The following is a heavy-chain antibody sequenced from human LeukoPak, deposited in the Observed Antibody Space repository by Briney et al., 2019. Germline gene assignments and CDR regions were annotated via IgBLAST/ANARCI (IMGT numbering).Heavy chain of an antibody. Sequence: SETLSLTCAVYGWSFNDYYWNWIRQPPGKGLEWIGEVNARGDTNYHRSLKSRVAISVDKSKNQFSLRLNSVTAADMAVYYCARHDLWGQGTLVTVAS. J-gene: IGHJ4*02. CDR1: GWSFNDYY. V-gene: IGHV4-34*01. CDR3: ARHDL. CDR2: VNARGDT.